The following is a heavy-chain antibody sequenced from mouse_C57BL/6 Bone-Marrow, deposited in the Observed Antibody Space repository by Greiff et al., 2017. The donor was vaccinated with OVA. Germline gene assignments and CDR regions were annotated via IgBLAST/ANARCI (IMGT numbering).Heavy chain of an antibody. CDR1: GYTFTSYW. Sequence: QVQLQQPGAELVKPGASVKLSCKASGYTFTSYWMHWVKQRPGQGLEWIGMIHPNSGSTNYNEKFKSKATLTVDKSSSTAYMQLSSLTSEDSAVYYCARESAYRLDWFAYWGQGTLVTVSA. J-gene: IGHJ3*01. D-gene: IGHD5-1*01. CDR2: IHPNSGST. CDR3: ARESAYRLDWFAY. V-gene: IGHV1-64*01.